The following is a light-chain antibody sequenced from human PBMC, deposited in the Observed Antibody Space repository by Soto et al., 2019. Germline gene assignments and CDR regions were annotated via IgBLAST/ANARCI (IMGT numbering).Light chain of an antibody. J-gene: IGLJ3*02. V-gene: IGLV1-44*01. CDR2: SNN. CDR1: SSNIGSKT. Sequence: QSVLTQPPSASGTPGQRVTISCSGSSSNIGSKTVNWYQQLPGTAPKLLIYSNNQRPSGVPDRFSGSKSGTSASLAIRGLQSEDEADYYCAAWDDSLNGVVFGGGTKLTV. CDR3: AAWDDSLNGVV.